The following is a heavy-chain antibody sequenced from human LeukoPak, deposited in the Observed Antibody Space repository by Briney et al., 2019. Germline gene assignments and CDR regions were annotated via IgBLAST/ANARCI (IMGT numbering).Heavy chain of an antibody. V-gene: IGHV3-23*01. J-gene: IGHJ4*02. CDR2: ISGSGGST. Sequence: GGSLRLSCAASGFTFSSYAMSWVRQAPGKGLEWVSAISGSGGSTYYADSVKGRFTISRDNAKNSLYLQMNSLRAEDTAVYYCARAVHDYGFDYWGQGTLVTVSS. CDR3: ARAVHDYGFDY. CDR1: GFTFSSYA. D-gene: IGHD4-17*01.